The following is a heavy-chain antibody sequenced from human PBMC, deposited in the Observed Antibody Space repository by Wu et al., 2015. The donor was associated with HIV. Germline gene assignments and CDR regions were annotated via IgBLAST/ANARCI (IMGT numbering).Heavy chain of an antibody. CDR1: GYTFTSFN. D-gene: IGHD2/OR15-2a*01. CDR2: MNPKSGSA. CDR3: ARVGVLLTSADLLEYFQH. Sequence: QVQLVQSGTEVQEPGTSVRVSCRVSGYTFTSFNINWIRHAPGRGLEWVGWMNPKSGSAGFGRDFQGRVSMTKNNSISTAYMELSGLTSDDTAIYYCARVGVLLTSADLLEYFQHWGQGTRVVVSS. V-gene: IGHV1-8*02. J-gene: IGHJ1*01.